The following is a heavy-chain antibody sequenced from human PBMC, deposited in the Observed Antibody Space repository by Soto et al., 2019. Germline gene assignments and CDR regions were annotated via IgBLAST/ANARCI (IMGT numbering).Heavy chain of an antibody. CDR1: GFTFSSYA. CDR2: ISSNGGST. Sequence: EVQLVESGGGLVQPRGSLRLSCAASGFTFSSYAMHWVRQAPGKGLEYVSAISSNGGSTYYANSVKGRFTISRDNSKNTLYLQMGSLRAEDMAVYYCARGPGYYFDYWGQGTLVTVSS. V-gene: IGHV3-64*01. J-gene: IGHJ4*02. CDR3: ARGPGYYFDY.